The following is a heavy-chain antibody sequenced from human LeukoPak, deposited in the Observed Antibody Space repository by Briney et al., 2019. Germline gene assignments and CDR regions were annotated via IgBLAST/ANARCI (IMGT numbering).Heavy chain of an antibody. D-gene: IGHD6-6*01. Sequence: SETLSLTCTVSGGSISSSSYYWGWIRQPPGKGLEWIGSIYYSGSTYYNPSLKSRVTISVDTSKNQFSLKLSSVTAADTAVYYCASPLAEYSSSFDAFDIWGQGTMVTVSS. J-gene: IGHJ3*02. CDR1: GGSISSSSYY. CDR3: ASPLAEYSSSFDAFDI. CDR2: IYYSGST. V-gene: IGHV4-39*01.